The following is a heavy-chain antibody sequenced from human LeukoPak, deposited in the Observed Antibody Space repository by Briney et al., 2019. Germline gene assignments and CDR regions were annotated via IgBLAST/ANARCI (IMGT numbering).Heavy chain of an antibody. Sequence: GGSLRLSCAASEFTFSSYNMNWVRQAPGKGLEWVSSISSFSSYIYYADSVKGRFTISRDNAKNSLYLQMSSLRAEDTAVYYCARVGPRIAAAMVDYWGQGTLVTVSS. CDR3: ARVGPRIAAAMVDY. D-gene: IGHD6-13*01. CDR2: ISSFSSYI. CDR1: EFTFSSYN. V-gene: IGHV3-21*04. J-gene: IGHJ4*02.